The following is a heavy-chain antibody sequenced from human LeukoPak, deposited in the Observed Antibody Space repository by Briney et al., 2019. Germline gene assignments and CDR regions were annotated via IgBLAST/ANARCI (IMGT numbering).Heavy chain of an antibody. Sequence: SETLSLTCTVSGGSISSGGYYWSWIRQHPGKGLEWIGYIYYSGSTYYNPSLKSRVTISVDTSKNQFSLKLSSVTAADTAVYYCARVEYYDFWSGPVYYYMDVWGKGTTVTVSS. CDR3: ARVEYYDFWSGPVYYYMDV. V-gene: IGHV4-31*03. CDR2: IYYSGST. CDR1: GGSISSGGYY. J-gene: IGHJ6*03. D-gene: IGHD3-3*01.